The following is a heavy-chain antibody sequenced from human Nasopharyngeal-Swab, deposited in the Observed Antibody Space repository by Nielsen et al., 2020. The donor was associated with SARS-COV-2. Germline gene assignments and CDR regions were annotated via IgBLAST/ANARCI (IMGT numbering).Heavy chain of an antibody. Sequence: GGSLRLSCAASGFTFSTYAMSWVRQAPGKGLEWVSSISSSSTYIYYADSVKGRFTISRDNTKNSLSLQMNSLRAEDTAVYYCARDGLDYDFWSAYFMDVWGQGTTVTVSS. V-gene: IGHV3-21*01. J-gene: IGHJ6*02. D-gene: IGHD3-3*01. CDR3: ARDGLDYDFWSAYFMDV. CDR2: ISSSSTYI. CDR1: GFTFSTYA.